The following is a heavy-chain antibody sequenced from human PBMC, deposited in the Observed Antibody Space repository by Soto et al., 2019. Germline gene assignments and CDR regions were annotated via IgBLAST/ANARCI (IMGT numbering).Heavy chain of an antibody. Sequence: GESLKISCTVYGYRFTSSWIGWVRQIPGKGLEWMGIIYPGDSDTNYSPSFQGHVTISADKSISTAYLQWSSLKASDTAMYYCARLLRRVPDYWGQGTLVTVSS. D-gene: IGHD3-3*01. CDR1: GYRFTSSW. V-gene: IGHV5-51*01. CDR3: ARLLRRVPDY. J-gene: IGHJ4*02. CDR2: IYPGDSDT.